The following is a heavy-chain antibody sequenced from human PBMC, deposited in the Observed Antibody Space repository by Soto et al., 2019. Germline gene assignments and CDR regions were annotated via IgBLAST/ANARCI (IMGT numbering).Heavy chain of an antibody. CDR3: ARGSITIFGVVRKNFDY. J-gene: IGHJ4*02. CDR2: INAGNGNT. V-gene: IGHV1-3*01. D-gene: IGHD3-3*01. Sequence: ASVKVSCKASGYTFTSYAMHWVRQAPGQRLEWIGWINAGNGNTKYSQKFQGRVTITRDTSASTAYMELSSLRSEDTAVYYCARGSITIFGVVRKNFDYWGQGTLVTVSS. CDR1: GYTFTSYA.